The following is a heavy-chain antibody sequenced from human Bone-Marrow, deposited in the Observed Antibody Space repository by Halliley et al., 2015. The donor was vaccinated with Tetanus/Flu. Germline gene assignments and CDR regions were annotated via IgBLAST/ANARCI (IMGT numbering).Heavy chain of an antibody. Sequence: IGYFYSSGSTTSNPPYNPSLISRVSISADTSKNQFSLRLNSVAAADSAVYYCARSGSYFRFDPWGQGTLVTVSS. D-gene: IGHD1-26*01. CDR2: FYSSGST. V-gene: IGHV4-59*01. J-gene: IGHJ5*02. CDR3: ARSGSYFRFDP.